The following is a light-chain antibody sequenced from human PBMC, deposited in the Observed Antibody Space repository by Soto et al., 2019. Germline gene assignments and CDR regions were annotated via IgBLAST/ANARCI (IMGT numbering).Light chain of an antibody. CDR1: SSNIGSNT. J-gene: IGLJ2*01. Sequence: QSVLTQPPSASATPGQRVTISCSGSSSNIGSNTANWYQQLPGTAPKVLIYTNNRRPSGVPDRFSGSKSGTSASLAISGLRAEDEADYYCPACDDSLSGVVCGGGTKLTVL. CDR2: TNN. V-gene: IGLV1-44*01. CDR3: PACDDSLSGVV.